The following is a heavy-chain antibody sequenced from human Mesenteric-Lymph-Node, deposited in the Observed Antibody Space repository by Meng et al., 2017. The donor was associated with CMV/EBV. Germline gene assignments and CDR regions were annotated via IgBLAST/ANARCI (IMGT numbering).Heavy chain of an antibody. CDR3: GAGSTYCGGDCLGP. CDR2: IYTDGNNT. Sequence: GESLKISCAASGFTFSSYGMHWVRQAPGKGPEWVSVIYTDGNNTNYADSVKGRFTISRDNSKNTLYLQMNSLRAEDTAVYYCGAGSTYCGGDCLGPWGQGTLVTVSS. J-gene: IGHJ5*02. V-gene: IGHV3-NL1*01. CDR1: GFTFSSYG. D-gene: IGHD2-21*01.